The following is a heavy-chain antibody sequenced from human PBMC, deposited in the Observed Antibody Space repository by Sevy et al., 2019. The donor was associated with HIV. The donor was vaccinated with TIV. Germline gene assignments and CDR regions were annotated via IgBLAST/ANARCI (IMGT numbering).Heavy chain of an antibody. J-gene: IGHJ4*02. CDR3: ARGEEGFLEWSVDV. D-gene: IGHD3-3*01. Sequence: SLKVSCKASGGTFSSYAVSWVRQAPGQGLEWMGGILTLFGTTDYAQNFRGRVTIAADESTSTVYMELSSLRSDDTAVYYCARGEEGFLEWSVDVWGQGTQVTVSS. CDR2: ILTLFGTT. CDR1: GGTFSSYA. V-gene: IGHV1-69*13.